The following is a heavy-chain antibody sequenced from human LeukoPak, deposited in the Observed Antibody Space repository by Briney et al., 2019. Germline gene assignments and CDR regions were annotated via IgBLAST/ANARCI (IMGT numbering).Heavy chain of an antibody. CDR3: ARGLSAIVY. Sequence: SETLSLTCAVYGGSFSGYYWSWIRQPPGKGLEWIGEINHSGSTNYNPSLKSRVTISVDTSKNQFSLKLSSVTAADTAVYYCARGLSAIVYWGQGTLVTDSS. D-gene: IGHD2-15*01. CDR1: GGSFSGYY. J-gene: IGHJ4*02. V-gene: IGHV4-34*01. CDR2: INHSGST.